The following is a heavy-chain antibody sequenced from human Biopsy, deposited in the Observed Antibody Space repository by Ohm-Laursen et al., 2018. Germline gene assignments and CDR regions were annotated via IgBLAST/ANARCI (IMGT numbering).Heavy chain of an antibody. V-gene: IGHV1-69*06. CDR2: IIPLFNTA. D-gene: IGHD3-3*01. Sequence: SSVKVSCKASGGTFTNYAISWVRQAPGQGLEWVGGIIPLFNTANYAQKFQGRVTITADKSTTTAYMELSNLKSEDTAVYYCATPFQYYDSWGGYPPFDHWGQGTLVTVSS. J-gene: IGHJ4*02. CDR1: GGTFTNYA. CDR3: ATPFQYYDSWGGYPPFDH.